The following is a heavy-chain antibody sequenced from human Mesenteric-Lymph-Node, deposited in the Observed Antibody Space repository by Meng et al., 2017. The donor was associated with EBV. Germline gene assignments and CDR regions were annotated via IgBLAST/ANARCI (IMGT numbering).Heavy chain of an antibody. CDR1: GFPFSDDY. V-gene: IGHV3-11*01. CDR3: ARDLATTEVGP. D-gene: IGHD1-1*01. Sequence: CGGCLVKPGGSLRLSCAASGFPFSDDYISWICQATGKGLEWVSHISSSGSTIYYADSVKCRFTISRDNAKSSLYLQMNSLRAEDTAVYYCARDLATTEVGPWGQGTLVTVSS. CDR2: ISSSGSTI. J-gene: IGHJ5*02.